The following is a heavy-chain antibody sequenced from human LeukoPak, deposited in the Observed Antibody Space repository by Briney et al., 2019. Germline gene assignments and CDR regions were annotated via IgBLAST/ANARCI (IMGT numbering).Heavy chain of an antibody. CDR3: ARSSSWKQFDY. D-gene: IGHD6-13*01. CDR1: GGSSSSSNW. J-gene: IGHJ4*02. V-gene: IGHV4-4*02. Sequence: SETLSLTCAVSGGSSSSSNWWNWVRQPPGKGLEWIGEIDHSGRTNYNPSLKSRVTISVDKSKNQISLKLSSVTAADTAVYYCARSSSWKQFDYWGQGTLVTVSS. CDR2: IDHSGRT.